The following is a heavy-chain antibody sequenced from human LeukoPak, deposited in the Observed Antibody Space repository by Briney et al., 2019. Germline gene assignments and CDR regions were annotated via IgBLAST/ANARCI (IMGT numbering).Heavy chain of an antibody. D-gene: IGHD5-12*01. CDR1: GGSISSGGYY. V-gene: IGHV4-31*03. CDR3: ARVAMILGYFDY. Sequence: SETLSLTCTVSGGSISSGGYYWSWIRQHPGKGLEWIGYIYYSGSTYYNPSLKSRVTISVDTSKNQFSLKLSSVTAADTAVNYCARVAMILGYFDYWGQGTLVTVSS. J-gene: IGHJ4*02. CDR2: IYYSGST.